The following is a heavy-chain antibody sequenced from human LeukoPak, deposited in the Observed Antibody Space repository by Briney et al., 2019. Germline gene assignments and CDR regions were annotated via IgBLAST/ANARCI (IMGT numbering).Heavy chain of an antibody. J-gene: IGHJ3*02. Sequence: SGTLSLTCAVSGVSISSSDWWSWLRQPPGKGLEWIGEIYHSGSANYNPSLKSRVTISVDTSKNQFSLKLSSVTAADTAVYYCARHDSSGHYNAFDIWGQGTTVTVSS. CDR3: ARHDSSGHYNAFDI. CDR1: GVSISSSDW. V-gene: IGHV4-4*02. CDR2: IYHSGSA. D-gene: IGHD3-22*01.